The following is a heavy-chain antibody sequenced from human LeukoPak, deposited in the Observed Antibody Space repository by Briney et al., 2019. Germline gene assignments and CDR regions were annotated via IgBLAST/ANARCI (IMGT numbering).Heavy chain of an antibody. CDR3: ARPEVPGYWFDP. V-gene: IGHV4-4*09. J-gene: IGHJ5*02. CDR1: GGSISSYY. CDR2: IYTGGST. Sequence: SETLSLTCTVSGGSISSYYWSWIRQPPGKGLEWVGYIYTGGSTNYNPSLKSRVTISVDTSKNQFPLKLSSVTAADTAVYYCARPEVPGYWFDPWGQGTLVTVSS.